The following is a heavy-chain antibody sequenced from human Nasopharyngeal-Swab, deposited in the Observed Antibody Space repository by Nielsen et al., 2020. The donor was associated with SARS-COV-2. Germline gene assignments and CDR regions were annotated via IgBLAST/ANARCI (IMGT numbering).Heavy chain of an antibody. CDR1: GFTFSTYA. CDR3: AKAFTATTFIPLTDYYYGMDV. Sequence: GGSLRLSCAASGFTFSTYAMTWVRQAPGKGLEWVSTIDAGGGNTWYADSVKGRFTISRDNSKNTLYLQMNSLRAEDTAVYYCAKAFTATTFIPLTDYYYGMDVWGQGTTVTVSS. CDR2: IDAGGGNT. D-gene: IGHD1-1*01. J-gene: IGHJ6*02. V-gene: IGHV3-23*01.